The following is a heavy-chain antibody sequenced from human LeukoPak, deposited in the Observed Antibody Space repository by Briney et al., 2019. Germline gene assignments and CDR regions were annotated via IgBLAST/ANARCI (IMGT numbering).Heavy chain of an antibody. CDR2: ISSSSVYI. D-gene: IGHD3/OR15-3a*01. CDR3: ASFRTGYSYYFDY. J-gene: IGHJ4*02. V-gene: IGHV3-21*01. CDR1: GFAFGTYA. Sequence: GGSLRLSCVASGFAFGTYAMNWVRQAPGQGLEWVSSISSSSVYIYYADSVKGRFTISRDNAQNSLYLQMSSLRAEDTAVYYCASFRTGYSYYFDYWGQGILVTVSS.